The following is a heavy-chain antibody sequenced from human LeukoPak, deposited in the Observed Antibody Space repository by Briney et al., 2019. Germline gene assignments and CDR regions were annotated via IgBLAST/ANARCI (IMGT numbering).Heavy chain of an antibody. CDR2: ISVSGGSE. CDR1: RLTFNSNA. CDR3: ASHAHDYDSSGYFDS. J-gene: IGHJ4*02. D-gene: IGHD3-22*01. Sequence: GGSLRLSCVVSRLTFNSNAMYGVRQAPGKGREWVSGISVSGGSEYYADSVKGRFSVSRDNSKHTVYLQMNSLRAEDTAVYFCASHAHDYDSSGYFDSWGQGALVTVSS. V-gene: IGHV3-23*01.